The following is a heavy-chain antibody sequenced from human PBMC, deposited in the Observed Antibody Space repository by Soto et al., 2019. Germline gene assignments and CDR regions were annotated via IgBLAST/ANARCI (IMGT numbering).Heavy chain of an antibody. Sequence: PSETLSLTCTVSGGSISSYYWSWIRQPPGKGLEWIGYIYYSGSTNYNPSLKSRVTISVDTSKNQFSLKLSSVTAADTAVYYCARSGKWLRPAYYFDYWGQGTLVTVSS. CDR3: ARSGKWLRPAYYFDY. CDR1: GGSISSYY. V-gene: IGHV4-59*01. CDR2: IYYSGST. J-gene: IGHJ4*02. D-gene: IGHD5-12*01.